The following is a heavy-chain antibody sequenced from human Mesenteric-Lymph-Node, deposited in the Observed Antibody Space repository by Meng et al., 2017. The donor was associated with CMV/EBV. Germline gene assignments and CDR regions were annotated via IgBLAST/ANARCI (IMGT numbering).Heavy chain of an antibody. CDR2: IYSGGSST. CDR1: GFTFSSYA. V-gene: IGHV3-23*03. CDR3: AKASFNDFWSGTSGDSYGMDV. D-gene: IGHD3-3*01. J-gene: IGHJ6*02. Sequence: GESLKISCAASGFTFSSYAMSWVRQAPGKGLEWVSVIYSGGSSTYYADSVKGRFTISRDNSKNTLYLQMNSLRAEDTAVYYCAKASFNDFWSGTSGDSYGMDVWGQGTTVTVSS.